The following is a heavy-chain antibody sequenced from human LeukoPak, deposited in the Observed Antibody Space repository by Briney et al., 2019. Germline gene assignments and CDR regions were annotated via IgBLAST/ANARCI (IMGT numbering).Heavy chain of an antibody. V-gene: IGHV4-59*01. CDR3: ARGYSYGQRWFDP. CDR1: DDSISRDF. J-gene: IGHJ5*02. Sequence: RPSETLSLTCTASDDSISRDFWTWIRQPPGKGLEWIGYIRYSGRTEYNPSLKSRVTISIQTSKNQFSLKLTSVTAADTAVYYCARGYSYGQRWFDPWGQGTLVTVSS. D-gene: IGHD5-18*01. CDR2: IRYSGRT.